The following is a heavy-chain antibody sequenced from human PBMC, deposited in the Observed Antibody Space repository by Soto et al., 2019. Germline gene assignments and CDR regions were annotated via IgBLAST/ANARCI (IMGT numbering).Heavy chain of an antibody. J-gene: IGHJ4*02. CDR1: GFTFSSYG. CDR2: ISNDGSNE. V-gene: IGHV3-30*18. D-gene: IGHD3-22*01. Sequence: PGGSLRLSCAASGFTFSSYGMHWVRQAPGKGLEWVSLISNDGSNEYYADSVKGRFTISRDNAKNSLYLQMNSLRAEDTAVYYCAKQTYYYDSSGYYCFDYWGQGTLVTVSS. CDR3: AKQTYYYDSSGYYCFDY.